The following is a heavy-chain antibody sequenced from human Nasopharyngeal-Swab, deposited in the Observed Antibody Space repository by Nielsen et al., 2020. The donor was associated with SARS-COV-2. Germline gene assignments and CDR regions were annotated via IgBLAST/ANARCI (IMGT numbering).Heavy chain of an antibody. V-gene: IGHV4-31*02. J-gene: IGHJ4*02. CDR3: ARTRAHYDILTGYYIPQQYYFDY. Sequence: WIRQPPGKGLEWIGYIYYSGSTYYSPSLKSRVTISVDTSKNQFSLKLSSVTAADTAVYYCARTRAHYDILTGYYIPQQYYFDYWGQGTLVTVSS. CDR2: IYYSGST. D-gene: IGHD3-9*01.